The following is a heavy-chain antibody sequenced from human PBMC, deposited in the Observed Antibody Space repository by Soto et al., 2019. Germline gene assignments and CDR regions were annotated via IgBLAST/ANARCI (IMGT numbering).Heavy chain of an antibody. CDR3: ARDEGSSISY. J-gene: IGHJ4*02. Sequence: QVQLQESGPGLVKPSETLSLTYTVSGGSISSYYWSWIRQPPGKGLEWIGYIYYSGSSNYNPSLMSRVTITVDTSKIQFTLKLSSVTAPDTAVSYCARDEGSSISYWGQGTLVTVSS. CDR1: GGSISSYY. D-gene: IGHD3-10*01. CDR2: IYYSGSS. V-gene: IGHV4-59*01.